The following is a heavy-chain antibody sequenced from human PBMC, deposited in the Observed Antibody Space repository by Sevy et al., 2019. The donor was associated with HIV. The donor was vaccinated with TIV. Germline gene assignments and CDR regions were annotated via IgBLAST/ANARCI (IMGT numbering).Heavy chain of an antibody. CDR1: GFIFSNFA. CDR3: TTGPVGATTTY. J-gene: IGHJ4*02. Sequence: GGSLRLSCAASGFIFSNFAMHWVRQAPGKGLEWVGRIKSKTDGGTTDYAAPVKGRFTISRDDSKNTLYLQMNSLKTEDTAVYYCTTGPVGATTTYWGQGTLVTVSS. CDR2: IKSKTDGGTT. V-gene: IGHV3-15*01. D-gene: IGHD1-26*01.